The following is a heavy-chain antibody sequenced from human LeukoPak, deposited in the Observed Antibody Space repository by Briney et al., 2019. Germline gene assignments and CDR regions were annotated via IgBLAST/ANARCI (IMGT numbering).Heavy chain of an antibody. V-gene: IGHV4-39*07. CDR3: AKGSSRYYYDSSGYYY. CDR2: IYYSGST. Sequence: SETLSLTCTVSGDSISSGDYYWSWIRQPAGKGLEWIGSIYYSGSTYYNPSLKSRVTISVDTSKNQFSLKLSSVTAADTAVYYCAKGSSRYYYDSSGYYYGGQGTLVTVSS. D-gene: IGHD3-22*01. CDR1: GDSISSGDYY. J-gene: IGHJ4*02.